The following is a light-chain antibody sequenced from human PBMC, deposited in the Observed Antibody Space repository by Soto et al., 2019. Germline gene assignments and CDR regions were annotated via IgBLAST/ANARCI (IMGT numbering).Light chain of an antibody. V-gene: IGKV4-1*01. CDR3: QQYYTSPPYT. CDR2: WAS. J-gene: IGKJ2*01. CDR1: QSVLHSSNKKKS. Sequence: DIVMTQSPDSLAVSLGERATINCKSRQSVLHSSNKKKSLAWYQQKPGQPPKLLMYWASTRESGVPDRFSGRGSGTYFTLTINSLQAEDVAVYYCQQYYTSPPYTFGQGTKLEIK.